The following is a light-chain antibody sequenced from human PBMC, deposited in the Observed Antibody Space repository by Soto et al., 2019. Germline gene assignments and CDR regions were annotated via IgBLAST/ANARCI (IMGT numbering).Light chain of an antibody. V-gene: IGKV3-20*01. J-gene: IGKJ1*01. CDR3: HQYDIPPQT. CDR2: GAS. CDR1: QRISSMY. Sequence: EIVLTQSPGTLSLSPGERATLSCRASQRISSMYLAWYQQKPGRAPRLIIYGASRRATGIPERFSGSESGTDFTLTISRLEPEDFAVYYCHQYDIPPQTFGRGTKVDIK.